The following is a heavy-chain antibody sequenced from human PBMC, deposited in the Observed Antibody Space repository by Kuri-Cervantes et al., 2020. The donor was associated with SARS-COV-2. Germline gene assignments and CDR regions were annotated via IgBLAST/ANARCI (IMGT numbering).Heavy chain of an antibody. V-gene: IGHV3-21*01. CDR2: ISGSGGSI. Sequence: GGSLRLSCAASGFAFSSYAMSWVRQAPGKGLEWVSAISGSGGSIYYADSVKGRFTISRDNAKNSLYLQMNSLRAEDTAVYYCAKGRLVPYNWGQGTLVTVSS. CDR1: GFAFSSYA. CDR3: AKGRLVPYN. J-gene: IGHJ4*02. D-gene: IGHD6-19*01.